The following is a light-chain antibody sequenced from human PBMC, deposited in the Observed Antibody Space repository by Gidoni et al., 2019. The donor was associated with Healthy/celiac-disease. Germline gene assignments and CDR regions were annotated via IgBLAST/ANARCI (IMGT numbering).Light chain of an antibody. CDR2: AAS. CDR1: QSISSY. V-gene: IGKV1-39*01. CDR3: QQSYSTPRT. Sequence: DIQMTQSTSSLSASVGDRVTITCRASQSISSYLNWYQQKPGKAPKLLIYAASSLQSGFSSRFSGSGAGTDFTLTISSLQPEDFATYYCQQSYSTPRTFGQGTKVEIK. J-gene: IGKJ1*01.